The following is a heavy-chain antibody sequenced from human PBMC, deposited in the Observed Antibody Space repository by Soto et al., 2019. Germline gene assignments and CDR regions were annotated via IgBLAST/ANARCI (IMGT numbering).Heavy chain of an antibody. J-gene: IGHJ4*02. D-gene: IGHD3-22*01. V-gene: IGHV4-59*01. Sequence: QVQLQESGPGLVKPSETLSLTCTVSGGSISNYYWSWLRQPPGKGLEWVGYIYYSGSRNYNPSLKSRVTISVDTSKNQFSLKLSSVTAADTAVYYCARDSPSSGCDYWGQGTLVIVSS. CDR2: IYYSGSR. CDR1: GGSISNYY. CDR3: ARDSPSSGCDY.